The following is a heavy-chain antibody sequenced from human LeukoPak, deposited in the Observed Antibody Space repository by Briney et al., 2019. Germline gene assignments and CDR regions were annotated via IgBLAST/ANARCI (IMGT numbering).Heavy chain of an antibody. V-gene: IGHV3-30*02. CDR1: GFTFSNYG. Sequence: PGGSLRLSCAASGFTFSNYGIHSVRQAPGKGLEWVTFIRSDGSNKYYADSVKGRFTISRDNAKNSLYLQMNSLRAEDTAVYYCARGVRIAVAGYIDYWGRGTLVTVSS. D-gene: IGHD6-19*01. J-gene: IGHJ4*02. CDR3: ARGVRIAVAGYIDY. CDR2: IRSDGSNK.